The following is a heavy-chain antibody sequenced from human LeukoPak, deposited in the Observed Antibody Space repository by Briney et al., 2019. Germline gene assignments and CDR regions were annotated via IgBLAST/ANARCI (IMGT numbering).Heavy chain of an antibody. J-gene: IGHJ4*02. V-gene: IGHV6-1*01. CDR1: GNSVSSNSAA. CDR3: ARGPQRWLQALFFDY. CDR2: TYYRSKWYN. Sequence: SQTLSLTCAISGNSVSSNSAAWNWIRQSPSRGLEWLGRTYYRSKWYNDYAVSVKSRITINPDTSKNQFSLQLNSVTPEDTAVYYCARGPQRWLQALFFDYWGQGTLVTVSS. D-gene: IGHD5-24*01.